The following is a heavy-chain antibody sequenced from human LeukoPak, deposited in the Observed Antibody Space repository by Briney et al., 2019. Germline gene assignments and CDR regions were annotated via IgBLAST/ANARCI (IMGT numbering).Heavy chain of an antibody. CDR1: GFTFGNYA. D-gene: IGHD5-12*01. CDR2: IRSKAYGGTT. Sequence: AGGSLRLSCTGSGFTFGNYAMNWVRQAPGKGLELVGFIRSKAYGGTTEYAASVKGRFTISRDDSKSIAYLQMNSLKTEDTAVYYCTRVIVATKDYWGQGTLVTVSS. CDR3: TRVIVATKDY. J-gene: IGHJ4*02. V-gene: IGHV3-49*04.